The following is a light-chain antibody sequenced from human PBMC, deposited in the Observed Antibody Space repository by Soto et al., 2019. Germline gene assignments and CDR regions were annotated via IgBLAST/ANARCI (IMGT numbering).Light chain of an antibody. J-gene: IGLJ2*01. CDR3: SSFAGTDISV. Sequence: QSVLTQLPSASGSPGQSVTISCTGTSSDVGAYDYVSWYQQHPGKAPKLIIYEVTKRPSGVPDRFSGSKSGNAASLTVSGLQAEDEADYYCSSFAGTDISVFGGGTKVTVL. CDR2: EVT. CDR1: SSDVGAYDY. V-gene: IGLV2-8*01.